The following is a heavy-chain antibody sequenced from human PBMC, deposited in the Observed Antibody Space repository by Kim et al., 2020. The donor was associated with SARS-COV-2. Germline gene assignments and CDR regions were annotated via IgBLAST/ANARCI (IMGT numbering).Heavy chain of an antibody. D-gene: IGHD6-13*01. V-gene: IGHV4-39*01. CDR1: GGSISSSSYY. CDR2: IYYSGST. Sequence: SETLSLTCTVSGGSISSSSYYWGWIRQPPGKGLEWIGSIYYSGSTYYNPSLKSRVTISVDTSKNQFSLKLSSVTAADTAVYYCARLARGLWQLVQHWGQGTLVNVSS. J-gene: IGHJ1*01. CDR3: ARLARGLWQLVQH.